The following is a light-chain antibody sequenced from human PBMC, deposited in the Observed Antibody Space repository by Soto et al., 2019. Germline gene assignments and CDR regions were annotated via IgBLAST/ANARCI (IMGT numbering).Light chain of an antibody. CDR1: QGISRY. CDR2: DVS. V-gene: IGKV1-5*01. CDR3: EHYKMYSPWT. Sequence: IQLTQSPSSLSASVGDSVTITCRASQGISRYLSWYQQKPGRAPKLLIYDVSSLQSGGPSRVSGSGSGTELTLTISSLKPDDFATYYCEHYKMYSPWTFGEGTKVDIK. J-gene: IGKJ1*01.